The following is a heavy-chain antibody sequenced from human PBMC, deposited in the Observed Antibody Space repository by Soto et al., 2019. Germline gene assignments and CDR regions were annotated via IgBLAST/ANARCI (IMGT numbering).Heavy chain of an antibody. CDR2: INPSGGGT. Sequence: QVQLVQSGAEVKKPGASVKLSCKAAGYTFTNYYLHWVRQAPGQGLEWMGIINPSGGGTSYAQRFQDTVTFTTDTSTGTVYMELSSLRSDDTAVYYCARDSAVDHSSNYLNFFARWGQGTLVTVSS. J-gene: IGHJ5*02. CDR1: GYTFTNYY. D-gene: IGHD2-2*01. V-gene: IGHV1-46*01. CDR3: ARDSAVDHSSNYLNFFAR.